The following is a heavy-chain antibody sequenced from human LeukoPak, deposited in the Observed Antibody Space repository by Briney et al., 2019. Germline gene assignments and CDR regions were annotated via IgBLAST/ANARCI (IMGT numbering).Heavy chain of an antibody. CDR1: GGTFSSYA. Sequence: ASVKVSCKASGGTFSSYAISWVRQAPGRGLEWMGGIIPIFGTANYAQKFQGRVTITADESTSTAYMELSSLRSEDTAVYYCARSFAPGDLGYCSGGSCYESDAFDIWGQGTMVTVSS. V-gene: IGHV1-69*13. J-gene: IGHJ3*02. CDR3: ARSFAPGDLGYCSGGSCYESDAFDI. CDR2: IIPIFGTA. D-gene: IGHD2-15*01.